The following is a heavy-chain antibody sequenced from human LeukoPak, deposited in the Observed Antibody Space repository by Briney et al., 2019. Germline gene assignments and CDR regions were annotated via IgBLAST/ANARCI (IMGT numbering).Heavy chain of an antibody. D-gene: IGHD6-19*01. V-gene: IGHV3-48*02. J-gene: IGHJ4*02. CDR3: ARLHGGDWYSDY. CDR1: GFIVSSNY. CDR2: ISSGSSRI. Sequence: GGSLRLSCAASGFIVSSNYMSWVRQAPGKGLEWVSYISSGSSRIEYADSVKGRFTISRDNSENSLYLQMNSLRDEDTAVYYCARLHGGDWYSDYWGQGTLVTVSS.